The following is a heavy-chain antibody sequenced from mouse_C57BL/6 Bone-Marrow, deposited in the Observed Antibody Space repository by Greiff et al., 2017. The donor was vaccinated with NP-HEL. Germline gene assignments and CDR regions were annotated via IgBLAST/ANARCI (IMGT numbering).Heavy chain of an antibody. CDR1: GFNIKDDY. CDR2: IDPENGDT. Sequence: VQLQQSGAELVRPGASVKLSCTASGFNIKDDYMHWVKQRHEQGLEWIGWIDPENGDTEYASKFQGKATISADTSSNTAYLQRSSLTSEDTAVYYCTSTYSYWYFDVWGTGATVTVSS. J-gene: IGHJ1*03. D-gene: IGHD1-1*01. V-gene: IGHV14-4*01. CDR3: TSTYSYWYFDV.